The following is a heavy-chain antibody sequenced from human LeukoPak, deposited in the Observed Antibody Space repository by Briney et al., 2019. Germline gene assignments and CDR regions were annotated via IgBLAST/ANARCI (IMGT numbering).Heavy chain of an antibody. CDR1: EYTFTSYD. CDR2: ISVYNGDT. V-gene: IGHV1-18*01. Sequence: GASVKVSCKASEYTFTSYDINWVRQAPGQGLEWMGWISVYNGDTKYAQNLQGRVTLTTDTSTSTAYMELRSLRSDDTAVYYCVRGGGFNSGFEYWGQGTLVIVSS. D-gene: IGHD3-10*01. CDR3: VRGGGFNSGFEY. J-gene: IGHJ4*02.